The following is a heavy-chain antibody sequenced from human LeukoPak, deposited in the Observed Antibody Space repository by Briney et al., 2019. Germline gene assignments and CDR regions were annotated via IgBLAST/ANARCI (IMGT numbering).Heavy chain of an antibody. CDR2: ISYDGSNK. V-gene: IGHV3-30*04. Sequence: PGGSLRLSCAASGFTFSSYAMHWVRQAPGKGLEWVAVISYDGSNKYYADSVKGRFTISRDNSKNTLYVQMNSLRAEDTAVYYCARDLNEYSPLDYWGQGTLVTVSS. CDR1: GFTFSSYA. CDR3: ARDLNEYSPLDY. J-gene: IGHJ4*02. D-gene: IGHD2-15*01.